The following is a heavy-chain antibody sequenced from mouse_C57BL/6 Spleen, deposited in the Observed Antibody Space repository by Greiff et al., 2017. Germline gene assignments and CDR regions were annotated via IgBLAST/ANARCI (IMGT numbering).Heavy chain of an antibody. J-gene: IGHJ4*01. CDR2: INPGSGGT. V-gene: IGHV1-54*01. CDR1: GYAFTNYL. Sequence: VQLQQSGAELVRPGTSVKVSCKASGYAFTNYLIEWVKQRPGQGLEWIGVINPGSGGTNYNEKFKGKATLTADKSSSTAYMQLSSLTSEDSAVXFCARPDYYAMDYWGQGTSVTVSS. CDR3: ARPDYYAMDY.